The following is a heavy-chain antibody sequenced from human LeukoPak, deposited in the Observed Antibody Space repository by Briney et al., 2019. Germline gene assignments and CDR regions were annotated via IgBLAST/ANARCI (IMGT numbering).Heavy chain of an antibody. D-gene: IGHD4-17*01. CDR2: IYYSGST. Sequence: SETLSLTCTVSGGSISSGGYYWSWIRQHPGKGLEWIGYIYYSGSTYCNPSLKGRVTISVDTSKNQFSLNLSSVTAADTAVYYCARVGAVTTRGWNYFDYWGQGTLVTVSS. CDR3: ARVGAVTTRGWNYFDY. J-gene: IGHJ4*02. V-gene: IGHV4-31*03. CDR1: GGSISSGGYY.